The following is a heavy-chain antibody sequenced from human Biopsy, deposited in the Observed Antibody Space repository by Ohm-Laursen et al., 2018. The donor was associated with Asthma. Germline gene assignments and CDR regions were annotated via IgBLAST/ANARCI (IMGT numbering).Heavy chain of an antibody. CDR1: GFTFSSYS. CDR2: ISSSSSYI. J-gene: IGHJ4*02. V-gene: IGHV3-21*01. Sequence: SLRLSCAASGFTFSSYSMNWVRQAPGKGLEWVSSISSSSSYIDYADSVKGRFTISRDNAKNSLYLQMNSLRAEDTAVYYCARDGTDMNEAMPKDYWGQGTLVTVSS. CDR3: ARDGTDMNEAMPKDY. D-gene: IGHD2-2*01.